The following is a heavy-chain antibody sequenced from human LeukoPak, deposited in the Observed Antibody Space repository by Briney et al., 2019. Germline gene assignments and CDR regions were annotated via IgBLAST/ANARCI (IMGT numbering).Heavy chain of an antibody. J-gene: IGHJ3*02. CDR3: AREDSGYCSGGTCYQWSAFDI. D-gene: IGHD2-15*01. V-gene: IGHV3-7*01. CDR1: GFTFSSYW. Sequence: GGSLRLSCAASGFTFSSYWMSWIRQAPGKGLEWVASINQDGSEKYYVDSVKGRFTISRDNTKNSLYLQMNSLGAEDTAVYYCAREDSGYCSGGTCYQWSAFDIWGQGTMVTVSS. CDR2: INQDGSEK.